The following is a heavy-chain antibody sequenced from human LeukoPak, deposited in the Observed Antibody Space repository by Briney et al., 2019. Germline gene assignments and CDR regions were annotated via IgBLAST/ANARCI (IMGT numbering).Heavy chain of an antibody. CDR2: IYPDESNI. CDR3: ARPPSRGYSSSFEY. J-gene: IGHJ4*02. CDR1: GYSFPTYW. V-gene: IGHV5-51*01. D-gene: IGHD2-2*03. Sequence: GESLKISCKGSGYSFPTYWIAWVRQMPGKGLEGMGIIYPDESNIRYSPSFKGQVTISAAKSISTAYLQWSSLKASDTAMYYCARPPSRGYSSSFEYWGQGTLVTVS.